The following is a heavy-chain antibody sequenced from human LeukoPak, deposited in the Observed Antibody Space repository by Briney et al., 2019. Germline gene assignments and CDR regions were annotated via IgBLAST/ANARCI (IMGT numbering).Heavy chain of an antibody. CDR2: IYYSGNT. J-gene: IGHJ4*02. V-gene: IGHV4-59*01. Sequence: PSETLSLTCTVSAGSIGGYFWTWIRQAPGKGLEWIGHIYYSGNTNYDPSLKNRVSISVDTSKNQISLKLTSVTSADTAKYYCARVRDYYYDNCGYYDYWGQGTLVTVSS. D-gene: IGHD3-22*01. CDR3: ARVRDYYYDNCGYYDY. CDR1: AGSIGGYF.